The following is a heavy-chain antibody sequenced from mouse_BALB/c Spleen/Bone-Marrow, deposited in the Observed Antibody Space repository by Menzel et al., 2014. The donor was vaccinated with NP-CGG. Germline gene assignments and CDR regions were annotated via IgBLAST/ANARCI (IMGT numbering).Heavy chain of an antibody. CDR1: GFTFSSYA. J-gene: IGHJ2*01. D-gene: IGHD4-1*01. CDR3: ASTGYFFDY. V-gene: IGHV5-9-1*01. Sequence: EVMLVESGGGLVKPGGSLELSCAASGFTFSSYAMSWVRQTPEKRLEWVATISSGGNYTYYPDSVKGRFTISRDNAKNTLYLQMSSLRSEDTAMYYCASTGYFFDYWGQGTTLTVSS. CDR2: ISSGGNYT.